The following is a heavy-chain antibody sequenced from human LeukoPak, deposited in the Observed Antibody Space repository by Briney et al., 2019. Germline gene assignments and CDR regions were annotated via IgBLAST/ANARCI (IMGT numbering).Heavy chain of an antibody. CDR2: IDGPTYRT. J-gene: IGHJ4*02. CDR1: GFTFSNYA. Sequence: PGGSLRLSCAASGFTFSNYAMSWVRQAPGKGLEWVSTIDGPTYRTHYADSVKGRFTISRDNSKNTLNLQMNSLRAEDTGVYYCARGRRHFDYWGQGTPVTVSS. D-gene: IGHD3-16*01. V-gene: IGHV3-23*01. CDR3: ARGRRHFDY.